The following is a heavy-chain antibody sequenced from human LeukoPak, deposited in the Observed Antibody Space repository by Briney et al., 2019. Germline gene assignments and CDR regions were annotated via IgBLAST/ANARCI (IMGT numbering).Heavy chain of an antibody. J-gene: IGHJ6*02. CDR1: GFTFSSYG. D-gene: IGHD3-10*01. CDR2: ISYDGSNK. CDR3: AKGGPGSGSYDGMDV. V-gene: IGHV3-30*18. Sequence: GGSLRLSCAASGFTFSSYGMHWVRQAPGKGLEWVAVISYDGSNKYYADSVKGRFTIPRDNSKNTLYLQMNSLRAEDTAVYYCAKGGPGSGSYDGMDVWGQGTTVTVSS.